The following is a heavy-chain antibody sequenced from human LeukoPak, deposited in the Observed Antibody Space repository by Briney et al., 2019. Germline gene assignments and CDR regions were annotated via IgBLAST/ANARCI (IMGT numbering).Heavy chain of an antibody. Sequence: GGSLRLSCAASGFTFSSYSMNWVRQAPGKGLEWVSSISSSSSYIYYADSVKGRFTISRDNAKNSLYLQMNSLRAEDTAVYYCAREARGQYYDILTGYYYYYYMDVWGKGTTVTVSS. CDR2: ISSSSSYI. D-gene: IGHD3-9*01. CDR1: GFTFSSYS. V-gene: IGHV3-21*01. J-gene: IGHJ6*03. CDR3: AREARGQYYDILTGYYYYYYMDV.